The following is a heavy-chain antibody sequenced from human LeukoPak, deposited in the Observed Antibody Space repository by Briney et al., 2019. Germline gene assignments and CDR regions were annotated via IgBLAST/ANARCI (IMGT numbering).Heavy chain of an antibody. J-gene: IGHJ5*02. V-gene: IGHV4-59*01. CDR1: GGSIRSYY. CDR2: IHYSGST. D-gene: IGHD7-27*01. CDR3: ARVGNWGNWFDP. Sequence: SETLSLTCTVPGGSIRSYYWSWIRQPPGKGLEWIGYIHYSGSTNYNASLKSRVTILVDTSKNQFSLKLSSVPAADTAVYYCARVGNWGNWFDPWGQGTLVTVSS.